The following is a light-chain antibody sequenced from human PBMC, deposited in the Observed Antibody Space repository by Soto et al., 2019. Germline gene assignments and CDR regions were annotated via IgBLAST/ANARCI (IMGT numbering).Light chain of an antibody. CDR3: LQDYGDSWT. CDR2: AAS. CDR1: RDVGSD. Sequence: QMTQSPCSLSASVGEKIIITCRASRDVGSDVSWYQQKPGQAPKLLIYAASNLYTGVPSRFSGSRSGTEFTLTISSLQPEDFASYYCLQDYGDSWTFGQGTKVEIE. V-gene: IGKV1-6*01. J-gene: IGKJ1*01.